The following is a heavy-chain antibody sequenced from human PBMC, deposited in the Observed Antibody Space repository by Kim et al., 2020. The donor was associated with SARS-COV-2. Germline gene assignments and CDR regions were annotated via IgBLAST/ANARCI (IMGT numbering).Heavy chain of an antibody. J-gene: IGHJ4*02. D-gene: IGHD3-10*01. Sequence: GGSLRLSCAASGFTFSNYAMSWVRQVPGMGLEWVSSIRSSGDGIYYADAMRGRFTISRDNSKSTLYLQMNSLRAEDTALYYCANWRGFGSEYVWGQGTLVTVSS. CDR2: IRSSGDGI. CDR3: ANWRGFGSEYV. V-gene: IGHV3-23*01. CDR1: GFTFSNYA.